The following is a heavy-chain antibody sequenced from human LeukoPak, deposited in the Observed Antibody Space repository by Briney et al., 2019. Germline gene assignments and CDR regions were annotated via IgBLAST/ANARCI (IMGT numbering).Heavy chain of an antibody. CDR1: GGSISSGGYY. J-gene: IGHJ6*03. CDR2: IYYSGST. CDR3: ARVGPYSSSYSHYYYYMDV. V-gene: IGHV4-31*03. Sequence: SETLSLTCTVSGGSISSGGYYWSWIRQHPGKGLEWIGYIYYSGSTYYNPSLKSRVTISVDTSKNQFSLKLSSVTAADTAVYYCARVGPYSSSYSHYYYYMDVWGKGTTVTVSS. D-gene: IGHD6-6*01.